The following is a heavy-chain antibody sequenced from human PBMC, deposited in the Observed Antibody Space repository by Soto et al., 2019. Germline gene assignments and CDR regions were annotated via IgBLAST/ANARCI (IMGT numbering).Heavy chain of an antibody. J-gene: IGHJ6*02. CDR3: ARGHYYYGIDV. CDR1: NDSVSSGTYS. V-gene: IGHV4-30-2*01. Sequence: SETLSLTCTVSNDSVSSGTYSWSWVRQPPGKGLEWIGYIYYSGTTNYTPSLKSRLTMSMDRANDHFSLNLTSVTAADTAVYFCARGHYYYGIDVWGQGITVTVSS. CDR2: IYYSGTT.